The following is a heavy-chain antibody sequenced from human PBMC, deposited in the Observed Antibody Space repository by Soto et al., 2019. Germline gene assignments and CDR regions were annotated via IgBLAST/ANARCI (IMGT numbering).Heavy chain of an antibody. Sequence: QVQLVQSGAEVKKPGASVKVSCKASGYTFTSYDINWVRQATGQGLEWMGWMNPNSGNTGYEQKFQGRVTMTRNTSISTAYMDLSSLRSEDTAVYYCARSYYDILTGYFSYYYYGMDVWGQGTTVTVSS. D-gene: IGHD3-9*01. CDR1: GYTFTSYD. V-gene: IGHV1-8*01. CDR3: ARSYYDILTGYFSYYYYGMDV. CDR2: MNPNSGNT. J-gene: IGHJ6*02.